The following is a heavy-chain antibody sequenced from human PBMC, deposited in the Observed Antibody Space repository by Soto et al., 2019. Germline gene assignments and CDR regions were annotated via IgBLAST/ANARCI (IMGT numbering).Heavy chain of an antibody. J-gene: IGHJ4*02. V-gene: IGHV4-59*01. CDR3: TRVGGYYGDYPNFDY. D-gene: IGHD4-17*01. CDR2: IYYSGST. CDR1: GSSISSYY. Sequence: SETLSLTCTVSGSSISSYYWSWIRQPPGKGLEWIGSIYYSGSTNYNPSLKGRVIISVDSSKKQLSLRLNSVTAADTAVYYCTRVGGYYGDYPNFDYWGQGALVTVSS.